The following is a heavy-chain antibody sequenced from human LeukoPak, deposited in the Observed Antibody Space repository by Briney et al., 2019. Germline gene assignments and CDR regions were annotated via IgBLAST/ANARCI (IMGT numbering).Heavy chain of an antibody. CDR3: ARDRSYYDFWSGYFDY. D-gene: IGHD3-3*01. V-gene: IGHV1-18*01. Sequence: ASVKVSCKASGYTFTSYGISWVRQAPGQGLEWMGWISAYNGNTNYAQKLQGRVTMTTDTSASTAYMELRSLRSDDTAVYYCARDRSYYDFWSGYFDYWGQGTLVTVPS. J-gene: IGHJ4*02. CDR2: ISAYNGNT. CDR1: GYTFTSYG.